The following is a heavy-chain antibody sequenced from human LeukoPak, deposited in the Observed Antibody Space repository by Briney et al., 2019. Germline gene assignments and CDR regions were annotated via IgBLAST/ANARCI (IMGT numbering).Heavy chain of an antibody. V-gene: IGHV3-23*01. CDR1: GFTFSSYA. J-gene: IGHJ6*03. CDR3: TRPSYYYYMDV. CDR2: FSGSGGNT. Sequence: GGSLRLSCAASGFTFSSYAMSWVRQAPGKGLEWVSTFSGSGGNTYYADSVKGRFTISRDNSKNTLYLQMNSLKTEDTAVYYCTRPSYYYYMDVWGKGTTVTVSS.